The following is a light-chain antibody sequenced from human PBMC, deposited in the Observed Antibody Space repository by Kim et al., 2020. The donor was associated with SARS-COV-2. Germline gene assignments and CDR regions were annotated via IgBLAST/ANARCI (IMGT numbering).Light chain of an antibody. J-gene: IGKJ1*01. CDR1: QGIRNY. CDR3: QKYSSAPVT. V-gene: IGKV1-27*01. Sequence: DIQMTQSPSSLSASVGDRVTITCRASQGIRNYLAWYQQKPGRVPKLLIYAASTLQSGVPSRFSGSGSGTDFTLTISSLQPEDVATYYCQKYSSAPVTFGQGTKVEIK. CDR2: AAS.